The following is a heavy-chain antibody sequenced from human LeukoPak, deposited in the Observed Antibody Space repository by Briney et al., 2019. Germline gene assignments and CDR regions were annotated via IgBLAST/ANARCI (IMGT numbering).Heavy chain of an antibody. V-gene: IGHV1-8*01. CDR1: GYTFTSYD. J-gene: IGHJ5*02. CDR3: ARAVSMYKVYWIDP. D-gene: IGHD1-14*01. CDR2: MNPNSGNT. Sequence: ASVTVSCTASGYTFTSYDINWVRQATGQGLEWMGWMNPNSGNTGYAQKFQGRVTMTRNTSISTAYMELSSLRSEDTAVYYCARAVSMYKVYWIDPWGQGTLVTVSS.